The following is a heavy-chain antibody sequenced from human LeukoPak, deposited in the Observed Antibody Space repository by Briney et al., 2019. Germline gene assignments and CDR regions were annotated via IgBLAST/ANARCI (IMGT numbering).Heavy chain of an antibody. Sequence: GGSLRLSCATSGFNPDNAWMNWVRQAPGKGLEWVGRIRSNSDGGAIDYAAPVKGRFALSRDDSKNTLYLQMNSLQTEDTAMYYCATDFYDSTWGQGTLVTVSS. V-gene: IGHV3-15*07. CDR1: GFNPDNAW. J-gene: IGHJ5*02. D-gene: IGHD2/OR15-2a*01. CDR3: ATDFYDST. CDR2: IRSNSDGGAI.